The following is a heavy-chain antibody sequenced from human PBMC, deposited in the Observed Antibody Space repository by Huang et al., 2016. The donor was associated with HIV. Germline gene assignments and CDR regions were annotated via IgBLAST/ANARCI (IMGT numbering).Heavy chain of an antibody. V-gene: IGHV1-8*01. J-gene: IGHJ3*01. CDR2: MNPNSGNV. CDR3: ARGFGINYNHEAFDV. CDR1: GYTVTNYD. Sequence: QIQLAQSGAEVKKPGASVKVSCKASGYTVTNYDINWVRQASGQGLEWMGWMNPNSGNVGYTKKFQGRVAILRNRSINTSYLEVTSLTSEDTAVYYCARGFGINYNHEAFDVWGQGTMVTVSS. D-gene: IGHD3-10*01.